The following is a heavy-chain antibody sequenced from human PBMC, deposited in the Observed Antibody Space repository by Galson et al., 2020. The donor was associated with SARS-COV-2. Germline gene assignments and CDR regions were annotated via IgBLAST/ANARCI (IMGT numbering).Heavy chain of an antibody. D-gene: IGHD5-18*01. CDR2: ISYDGSNK. Sequence: GESLKISCAASGFTFSSYAMHWVRQAPGKGLEWVAVISYDGSNKYYADSVKGRFTISRDNSKNTLYLQMHSLRAEDSAVYYCAREVYSYGFYDWGQGTLVTVSS. V-gene: IGHV3-30*04. CDR3: AREVYSYGFYD. CDR1: GFTFSSYA. J-gene: IGHJ4*02.